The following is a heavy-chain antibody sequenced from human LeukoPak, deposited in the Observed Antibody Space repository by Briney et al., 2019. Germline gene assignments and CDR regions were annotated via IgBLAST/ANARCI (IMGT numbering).Heavy chain of an antibody. V-gene: IGHV3-21*01. CDR3: ARDWVYKIDY. CDR2: INWGSNHI. Sequence: GGSLRLSCAASGFTLRSYSMSWVRQAPGKGLEWVSSINWGSNHIYYADAVQGRFTISRDNAKNTLILQMNSLRAEDTAVYYCARDWVYKIDYWGRGTLVTVSS. CDR1: GFTLRSYS. J-gene: IGHJ4*02. D-gene: IGHD5-24*01.